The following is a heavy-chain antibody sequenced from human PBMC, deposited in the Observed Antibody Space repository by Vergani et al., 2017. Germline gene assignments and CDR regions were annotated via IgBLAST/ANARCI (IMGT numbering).Heavy chain of an antibody. CDR1: GFTFSDYY. Sequence: VQLVETGGGLIQPGGSLRLSCAASGFTFSDYYMSWIRQAPGKGLEWVSYISSSGSTIYYADSVKGRFTISRDNAKNSLYLQMDSLRAEDTAVYYCAREYSSTSGRAFDFWGQGTKVTVSS. CDR2: ISSSGSTI. J-gene: IGHJ3*01. V-gene: IGHV3-11*04. CDR3: AREYSSTSGRAFDF. D-gene: IGHD2-2*01.